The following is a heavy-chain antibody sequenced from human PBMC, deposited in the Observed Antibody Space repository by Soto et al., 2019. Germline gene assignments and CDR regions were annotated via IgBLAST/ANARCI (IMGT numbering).Heavy chain of an antibody. CDR2: IKIKTDGVTT. CDR3: VTFGGVIVDFDY. J-gene: IGHJ4*02. D-gene: IGHD3-16*02. Sequence: PGGSLRLSCPASGFTFSNAWMSGVRQAPGKGLEWVGRIKIKTDGVTTDYAAPVKGRFTISRDDSKNTLYLQMNSLKTEATAVYYCVTFGGVIVDFDYWGQGTLVTVSS. V-gene: IGHV3-15*01. CDR1: GFTFSNAW.